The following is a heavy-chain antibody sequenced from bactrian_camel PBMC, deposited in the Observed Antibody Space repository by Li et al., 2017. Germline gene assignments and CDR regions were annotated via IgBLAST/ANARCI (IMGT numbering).Heavy chain of an antibody. J-gene: IGHJ4*01. D-gene: IGHD1*01. Sequence: VQLVESGGGLVQPGGSLKLSCAASGFTFTTNNMSWVRQAPGKGLEWVSTINIGGSSTSYADSVKGRFTISRDDAKGTLYLQMNSLKPEDTAMYYCTAETYIDCNAGDCFCRSYDEELLGQGTQVTVS. CDR1: GFTFTTNN. CDR2: INIGGSST. V-gene: IGHV3S40*01.